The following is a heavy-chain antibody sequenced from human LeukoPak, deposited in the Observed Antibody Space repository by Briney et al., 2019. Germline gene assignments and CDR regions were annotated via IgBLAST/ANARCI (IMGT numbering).Heavy chain of an antibody. CDR3: ARQLDYDSSGYYYFDY. Sequence: GESLKISCKGSGYSFTSYWIGWVRQIPGKGLEWMGIIYPGDSDTRYSPSFQGQVTISADKSISTAYLQWSSLKASDTAMYYCARQLDYDSSGYYYFDYWGQGTLVTVSS. CDR2: IYPGDSDT. J-gene: IGHJ4*02. D-gene: IGHD3-22*01. V-gene: IGHV5-51*01. CDR1: GYSFTSYW.